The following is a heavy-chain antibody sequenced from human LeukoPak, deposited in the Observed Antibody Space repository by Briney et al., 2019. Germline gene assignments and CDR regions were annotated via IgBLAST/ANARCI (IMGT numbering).Heavy chain of an antibody. J-gene: IGHJ1*01. CDR1: GGSISSYY. CDR2: SYYSEST. V-gene: IGHV4-59*08. CDR3: ATFGLAEYFQH. Sequence: SETLSLTCTVYGGSISSYYWSWIRKPPWKGLGWMGYSYYSESTNYNPSLKSRVTISVDTSKNQFSLKLSPVTAADTAVYYCATFGLAEYFQHWGQGTLVTVSA. D-gene: IGHD3-10*01.